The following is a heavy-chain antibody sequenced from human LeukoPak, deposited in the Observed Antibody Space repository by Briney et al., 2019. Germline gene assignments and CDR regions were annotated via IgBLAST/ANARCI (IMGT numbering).Heavy chain of an antibody. Sequence: SETLSLTCTVSGGSISSYYWSWIRQPPGKGLEWIGYIYYSGGTNYNPSLKSRVTISVDTSKNQFSLKLSSVTAADTAVYYCARVSEDSSGCNWFDPWGQGTLVTVSS. D-gene: IGHD3-22*01. CDR3: ARVSEDSSGCNWFDP. V-gene: IGHV4-59*01. CDR2: IYYSGGT. J-gene: IGHJ5*02. CDR1: GGSISSYY.